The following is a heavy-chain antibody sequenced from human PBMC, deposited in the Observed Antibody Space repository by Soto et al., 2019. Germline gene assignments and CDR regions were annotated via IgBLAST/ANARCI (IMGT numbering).Heavy chain of an antibody. Sequence: ASVKVSCKASGYTFTSYDINWVRQATGQGLEWMGWMNPNSGNTGYAQKFQGRVTMTRNTSISTAYMELSSLRSEDTAVYYCARGSSRFLEWLIDYWGQGTLVTVSS. CDR3: ARGSSRFLEWLIDY. V-gene: IGHV1-8*01. J-gene: IGHJ4*02. D-gene: IGHD3-3*01. CDR2: MNPNSGNT. CDR1: GYTFTSYD.